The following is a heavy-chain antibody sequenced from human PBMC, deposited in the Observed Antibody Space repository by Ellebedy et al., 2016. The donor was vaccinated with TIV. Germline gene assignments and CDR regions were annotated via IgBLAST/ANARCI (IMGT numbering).Heavy chain of an antibody. CDR1: GYTFTSYG. V-gene: IGHV1-18*01. CDR2: ISAYNGNT. D-gene: IGHD3-10*01. CDR3: ARVTTMVRGVIRCLDV. J-gene: IGHJ6*02. Sequence: AASVKVSCKASGYTFTSYGISWVRQAPGQGLEWMGWISAYNGNTKYAQRLQGRVTMTTDTSTRTAYMELRSLRSDDTAVYYCARVTTMVRGVIRCLDVWGHGTTVTVSS.